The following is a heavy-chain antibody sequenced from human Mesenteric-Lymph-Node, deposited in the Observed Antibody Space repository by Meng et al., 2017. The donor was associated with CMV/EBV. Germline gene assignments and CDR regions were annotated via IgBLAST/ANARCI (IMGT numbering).Heavy chain of an antibody. CDR3: ATSLRSTYYYGSEVDY. V-gene: IGHV1-24*01. J-gene: IGHJ4*02. CDR2: FDPEDGET. D-gene: IGHD3-10*01. CDR1: GYTLTELS. Sequence: SGYTLTELSRHWVRQAPGKGLEWMGGFDPEDGETIYAQKFQGRVTMTEDTSTDTAYMELSSLRSEDTAVYYCATSLRSTYYYGSEVDYWGQGTLVTVSS.